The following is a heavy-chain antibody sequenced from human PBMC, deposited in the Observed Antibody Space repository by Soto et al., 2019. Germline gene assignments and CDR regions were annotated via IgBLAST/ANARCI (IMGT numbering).Heavy chain of an antibody. D-gene: IGHD3-10*01. Sequence: SSETLSLTCTVSGGSISSSSYYWGWIRQPPGKGLEWIGSIYYSGSTYYNPSLKSRVTISVDTSKNQFSLKLSSVTAADTAVYYCARRPPIYGSGSYYRDHYFDYWGQGTLVTVSS. V-gene: IGHV4-39*01. CDR1: GGSISSSSYY. J-gene: IGHJ4*02. CDR2: IYYSGST. CDR3: ARRPPIYGSGSYYRDHYFDY.